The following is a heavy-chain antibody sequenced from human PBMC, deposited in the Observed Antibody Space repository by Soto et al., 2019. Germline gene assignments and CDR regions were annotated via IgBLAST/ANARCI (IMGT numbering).Heavy chain of an antibody. CDR2: INSNAGNT. CDR1: GYTFINFF. Sequence: ASVKVSCKASGYTFINFFVHWLRQSPGQGLEWMGVINSNAGNTAYAQKFQGRVTMTRDTSTSTVYMELSSLRSEDTAVYYCARVATVTPPYYFDYWGQGTLVTVSA. D-gene: IGHD4-17*01. CDR3: ARVATVTPPYYFDY. V-gene: IGHV1-46*01. J-gene: IGHJ4*02.